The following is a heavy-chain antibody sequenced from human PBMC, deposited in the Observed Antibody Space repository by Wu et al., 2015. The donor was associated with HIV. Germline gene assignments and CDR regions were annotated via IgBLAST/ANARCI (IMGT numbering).Heavy chain of an antibody. CDR2: MNPNSGNT. CDR1: GYIFTSYD. D-gene: IGHD3-22*01. V-gene: IGHV1-8*01. J-gene: IGHJ3*02. Sequence: QVQLVQSGAEVKKPGASVKVSCKASGYIFTSYDINWVRQATGQGLEWMGWMNPNSGNTGYAQKFQGRVTMTRSTSISTAYMELSSLRSEDTAVYYCARGTYYYDSSGSSLMSFDIWGQGTMVTSLQ. CDR3: ARGTYYYDSSGSSLMSFDI.